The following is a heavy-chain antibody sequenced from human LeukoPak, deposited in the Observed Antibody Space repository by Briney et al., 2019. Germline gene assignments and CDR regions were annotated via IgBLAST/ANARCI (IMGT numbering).Heavy chain of an antibody. V-gene: IGHV3-74*01. CDR2: INSIGVSR. CDR3: AREGRYCSGGSCSAPFDC. Sequence: PGGSLRLSCAASGLTFSNYWRNWVAQAQGKGLLWVSGINSIGVSRNYADSVKGRFTISRDNAKNSLYLQMNSLRAEDTAVYYCAREGRYCSGGSCSAPFDCWGQGTLVTVSS. CDR1: GLTFSNYW. J-gene: IGHJ4*02. D-gene: IGHD2-15*01.